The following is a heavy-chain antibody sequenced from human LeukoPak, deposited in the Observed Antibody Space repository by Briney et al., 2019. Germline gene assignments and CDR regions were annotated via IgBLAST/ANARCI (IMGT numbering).Heavy chain of an antibody. J-gene: IGHJ4*02. D-gene: IGHD4-11*01. V-gene: IGHV3-9*01. Sequence: GGSLRLSCAASGFTFDDYAMHWVRQAPGKGLEWVSGISWNSGSIGYADSVKGRFTISRDNAKNSLYLQMNSLRAEDTALYYCAKVYSNYPTQGYLDYWGQGTLVTVSS. CDR3: AKVYSNYPTQGYLDY. CDR1: GFTFDDYA. CDR2: ISWNSGSI.